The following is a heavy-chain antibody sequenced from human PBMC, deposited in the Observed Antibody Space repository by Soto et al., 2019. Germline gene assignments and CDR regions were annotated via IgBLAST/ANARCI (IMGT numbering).Heavy chain of an antibody. CDR2: ISAYNGNT. V-gene: IGHV1-18*01. Sequence: GASVTVSCTASGYTFTSYGISWVRQAPGQGLEWMGWISAYNGNTNYAQKLQGRVTMTTDTSTSTAYMELRSLRSDDTAVYYCARALSYYGSVSLTTVWGQGTTVTVSS. CDR1: GYTFTSYG. J-gene: IGHJ6*02. D-gene: IGHD3-10*01. CDR3: ARALSYYGSVSLTTV.